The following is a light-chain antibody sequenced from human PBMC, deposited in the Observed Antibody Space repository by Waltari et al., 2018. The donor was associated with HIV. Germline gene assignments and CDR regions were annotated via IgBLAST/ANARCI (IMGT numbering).Light chain of an antibody. J-gene: IGKJ1*01. CDR1: QSVSNS. Sequence: EIVMTQSPATLSVSPGERATSSCRASQSVSNSLVWYQQRPGQAPRLLIYGASTRATGIPGRFSGSGSGTEFTLTINSLQSEDFAVYYCQQYNSWPRTFGQGTKVEVK. V-gene: IGKV3-15*01. CDR2: GAS. CDR3: QQYNSWPRT.